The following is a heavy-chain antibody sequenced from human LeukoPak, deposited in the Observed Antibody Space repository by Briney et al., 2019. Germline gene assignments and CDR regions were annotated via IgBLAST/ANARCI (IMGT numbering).Heavy chain of an antibody. Sequence: GGSLRLSCAASGLIFSSYWMSWVRQAPGKGLEWVANIKQDGSEKYYVDSVKGRFTISRDNAKNSLYLQMNSLRTEDTAVYYCARDKMGGSGWYGLYFDYWGQGTLVTVSS. V-gene: IGHV3-7*01. CDR3: ARDKMGGSGWYGLYFDY. CDR2: IKQDGSEK. CDR1: GLIFSSYW. D-gene: IGHD6-19*01. J-gene: IGHJ4*02.